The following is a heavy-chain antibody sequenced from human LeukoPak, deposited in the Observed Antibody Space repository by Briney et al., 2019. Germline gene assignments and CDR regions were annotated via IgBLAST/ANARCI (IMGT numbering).Heavy chain of an antibody. V-gene: IGHV3-74*01. CDR2: IIIEGSST. CDR3: TRDGSLPYY. CDR1: GFTFSNYW. J-gene: IGHJ4*02. Sequence: GGSLRLSCAASGFTFSNYWVHWVRQTPGKGRVWVSRIIIEGSSTSHADSVKGRFTSDRNNAKNTLYLQMNSQRGEVTAVYYCTRDGSLPYYWGQGTLVTVSS.